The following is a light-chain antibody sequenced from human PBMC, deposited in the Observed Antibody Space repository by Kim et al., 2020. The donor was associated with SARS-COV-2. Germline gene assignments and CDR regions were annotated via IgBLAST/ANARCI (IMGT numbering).Light chain of an antibody. J-gene: IGLJ2*01. V-gene: IGLV3-19*01. CDR2: GKN. CDR3: NSRDSNNNVL. Sequence: SSELTQDPAVSVALGQTVRITCQGDSLRSYYATWYQQKPGQAPILVIYGKNNRPSGIPDRFSGSSSGNTASLTITGTQAADEADYHCNSRDSNNNVLFGG. CDR1: SLRSYY.